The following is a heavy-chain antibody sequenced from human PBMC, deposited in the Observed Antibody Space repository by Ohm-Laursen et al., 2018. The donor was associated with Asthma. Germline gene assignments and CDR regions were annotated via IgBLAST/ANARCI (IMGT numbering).Heavy chain of an antibody. CDR3: LVGSGSYGGLGY. J-gene: IGHJ4*02. CDR2: IKEDGSEK. Sequence: SLRLSCAASGFTFSAYWMSWARQAPGKGLEWVATIKEDGSEKYYVDSVKGRFTISRDNAKNSLYLQMNSLRAEDTAVYFCLVGSGSYGGLGYWGQGTRVTV. D-gene: IGHD3-10*01. CDR1: GFTFSAYW. V-gene: IGHV3-7*01.